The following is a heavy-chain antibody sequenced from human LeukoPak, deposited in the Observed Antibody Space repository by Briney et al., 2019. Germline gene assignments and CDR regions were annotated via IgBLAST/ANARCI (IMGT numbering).Heavy chain of an antibody. J-gene: IGHJ4*02. CDR3: ARAGSGYSFDN. CDR2: ISNSGST. Sequence: SEALSLTCTVSGGSISSYYWSWIRQPPGKGLEWIGYISNSGSTNNNPSLKSRLTMSIDTSKNQFSLRLNSVTAADTAVYYCARAGSGYSFDNWGQGKLVTVSS. V-gene: IGHV4-59*01. D-gene: IGHD3-22*01. CDR1: GGSISSYY.